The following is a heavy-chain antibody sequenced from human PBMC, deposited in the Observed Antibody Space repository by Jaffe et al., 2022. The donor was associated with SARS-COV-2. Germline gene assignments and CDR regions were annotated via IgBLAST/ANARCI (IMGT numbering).Heavy chain of an antibody. Sequence: QVQLVQSGTEAKKPGSSVKVSCKASGGTFDNYSITWVRQAPGQGLEWMGGIIPLSGRTHYAQNFQGRVTITADKSTSTTYMELSSLRYQDTAVYFCARGDCSGGHCYKEFDFWGQGTLVTVSS. V-gene: IGHV1-69*06. D-gene: IGHD2-15*01. CDR1: GGTFDNYS. CDR2: IIPLSGRT. J-gene: IGHJ4*02. CDR3: ARGDCSGGHCYKEFDF.